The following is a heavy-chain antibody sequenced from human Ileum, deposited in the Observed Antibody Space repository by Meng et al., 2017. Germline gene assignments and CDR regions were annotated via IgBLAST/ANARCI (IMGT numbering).Heavy chain of an antibody. Sequence: ASVKVSCKASGYTFTSYDINWVRQATGQGLEWMGWMNPNSGNTGYAQKFQGRFTISRDNAKNSLYLQMNTLRAEDTAVYYCARGWARSGTAAGDTTLSEFDYWGQGILVTVSS. V-gene: IGHV1-8*02. CDR1: GYTFTSYD. CDR3: ARGWARSGTAAGDTTLSEFDY. J-gene: IGHJ4*02. D-gene: IGHD6-13*01. CDR2: MNPNSGNT.